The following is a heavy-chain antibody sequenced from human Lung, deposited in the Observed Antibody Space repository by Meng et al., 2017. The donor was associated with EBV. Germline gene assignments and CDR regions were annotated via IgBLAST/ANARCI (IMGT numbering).Heavy chain of an antibody. Sequence: QVQPVQAGAGGKKPGASVKVSCKASGYTFTSYDINWVRQGTGQGLEWMGWMNPNRGTTGYAQKFQGRVTMTRNTSKSTAYMDLSSLRSEDTAVYYCATGVADFEYWGQGTLVTVSS. CDR2: MNPNRGTT. J-gene: IGHJ4*02. V-gene: IGHV1-8*01. CDR1: GYTFTSYD. CDR3: ATGVADFEY. D-gene: IGHD6-19*01.